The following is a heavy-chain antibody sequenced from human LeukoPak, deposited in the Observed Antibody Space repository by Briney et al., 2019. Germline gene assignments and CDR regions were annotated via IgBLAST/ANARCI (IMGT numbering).Heavy chain of an antibody. D-gene: IGHD3-9*01. Sequence: SETLSLTCTVSGGSISSYYWSWIRQPPGKGLEWIGYIYYSGSTNYNPSLKSRVTISVDTSKNQFSLRLSSVTAADTAVYYCARQVDGGDILTDLDVWGQGTTVTVSS. V-gene: IGHV4-59*08. CDR1: GGSISSYY. J-gene: IGHJ6*02. CDR3: ARQVDGGDILTDLDV. CDR2: IYYSGST.